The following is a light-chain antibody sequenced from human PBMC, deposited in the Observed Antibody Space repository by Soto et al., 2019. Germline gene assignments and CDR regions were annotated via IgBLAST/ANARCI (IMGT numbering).Light chain of an antibody. V-gene: IGKV1-5*01. CDR3: QQHNNSPWT. Sequence: DIQMTQSPSTLSASVGDRVIITCRASQSIGDWLAWYQQKPGKATKVLIYDVSRLESGVPSRFSGSGSGTKFTLTISSLKPDDFATYYCQQHNNSPWTFGQGTKVEIK. CDR2: DVS. J-gene: IGKJ1*01. CDR1: QSIGDW.